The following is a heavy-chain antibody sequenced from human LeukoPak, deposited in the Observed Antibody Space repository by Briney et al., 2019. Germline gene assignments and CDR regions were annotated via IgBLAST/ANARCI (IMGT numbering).Heavy chain of an antibody. CDR1: GGSISSSSYY. V-gene: IGHV4-39*07. D-gene: IGHD3-10*01. CDR2: IYYSGST. CDR3: ARDAGSGSYYNYYYYYGMDV. Sequence: SETLSLTCTVSGGSISSSSYYWGWIRQPPGKGLEWIGSIYYSGSTYYNPSLKSRVTISVDTSKNKFSLKLSSVTAADTAVYYCARDAGSGSYYNYYYYYGMDVWGQGTTVTVSS. J-gene: IGHJ6*01.